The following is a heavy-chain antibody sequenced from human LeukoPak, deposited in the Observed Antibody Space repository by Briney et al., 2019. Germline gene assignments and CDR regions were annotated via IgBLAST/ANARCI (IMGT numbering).Heavy chain of an antibody. CDR3: ARHRYYYDSSAYHFDY. Sequence: SETLSLTCAVYGGSFSGYYCSWLRQPPGKGLEWIGEINHSGRTNYKPSLKSRVTISVDTSKSQFSLKLSSMTAADTAVYYCARHRYYYDSSAYHFDYWGQGTLVTVSS. J-gene: IGHJ4*02. CDR2: INHSGRT. CDR1: GGSFSGYY. D-gene: IGHD3-22*01. V-gene: IGHV4-34*01.